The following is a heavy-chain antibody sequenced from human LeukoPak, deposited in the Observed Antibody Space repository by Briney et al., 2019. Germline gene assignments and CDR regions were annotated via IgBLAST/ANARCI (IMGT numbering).Heavy chain of an antibody. J-gene: IGHJ4*02. CDR3: ARVVFTNYYFDY. Sequence: SVKVSCKASGGTFSSYAISWVRQAPGQGLEWMGRIIPILGIANYAQKFQGRVTITADKSTSTAYMELSSLRSEDTAVYYCARVVFTNYYFDYWGRGTLVTVSS. CDR1: GGTFSSYA. V-gene: IGHV1-69*04. CDR2: IIPILGIA. D-gene: IGHD2-2*01.